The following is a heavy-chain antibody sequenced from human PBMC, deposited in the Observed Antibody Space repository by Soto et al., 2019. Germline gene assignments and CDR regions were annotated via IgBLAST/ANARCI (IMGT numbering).Heavy chain of an antibody. V-gene: IGHV1-3*01. J-gene: IGHJ3*02. D-gene: IGHD3-10*01. CDR2: INDGNGNT. CDR1: GYTFTSYA. CDR3: ARGASMVRGVILDAFDI. Sequence: QVQLVQSGAEVKKPGASVKVSCKASGYTFTSYAMHWVRQAPGQRLEWMGWINDGNGNTKYSQKFQRRVTITRDIAARTVYMELSSLRSEDTAVYYCARGASMVRGVILDAFDIWGQGTMVTVSS.